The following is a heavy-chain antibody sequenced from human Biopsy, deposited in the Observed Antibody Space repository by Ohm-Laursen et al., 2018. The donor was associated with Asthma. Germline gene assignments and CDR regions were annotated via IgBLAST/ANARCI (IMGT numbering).Heavy chain of an antibody. CDR1: GFTFSSYA. Sequence: SLRLSCTASGFTFSSYAMHWVRQAPGKGLEWVAVISYDGSNKYYADSVKGRFTISRDNSKNTLYLQMNSLRAEDTAVYYCVRDGTDDAFDIWGQGTPVTVSS. D-gene: IGHD5-24*01. J-gene: IGHJ4*02. CDR2: ISYDGSNK. CDR3: VRDGTDDAFDI. V-gene: IGHV3-30-3*01.